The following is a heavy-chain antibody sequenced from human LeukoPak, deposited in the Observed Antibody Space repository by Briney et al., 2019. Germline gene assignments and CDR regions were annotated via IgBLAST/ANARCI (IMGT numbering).Heavy chain of an antibody. CDR2: IYYSGST. CDR3: ARGGYSYGPDGDFDN. Sequence: SETLSLTCTVSGGSISSYYWSWIRKPPGKGLEWIGYIYYSGSTNYNPSLKSRVTISVDTSKNQFSLKLTSVTAADTAVYYCARGGYSYGPDGDFDNWGQGTLVTVSS. D-gene: IGHD5-18*01. J-gene: IGHJ4*02. CDR1: GGSISSYY. V-gene: IGHV4-59*01.